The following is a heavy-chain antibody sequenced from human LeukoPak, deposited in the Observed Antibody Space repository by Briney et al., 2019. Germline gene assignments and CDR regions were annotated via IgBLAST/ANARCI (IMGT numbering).Heavy chain of an antibody. CDR2: MYYSGST. Sequence: SETLSLTCTVSGGSISSYYCSWIRQPPGKGLEWIGYMYYSGSTNYNPSLKSRVTISVGMSKNQFSLKLSSVTAADTAVYYCVRSSTYRLFDDWGQGTLVTVSS. V-gene: IGHV4-59*08. D-gene: IGHD3-16*02. CDR3: VRSSTYRLFDD. CDR1: GGSISSYY. J-gene: IGHJ4*02.